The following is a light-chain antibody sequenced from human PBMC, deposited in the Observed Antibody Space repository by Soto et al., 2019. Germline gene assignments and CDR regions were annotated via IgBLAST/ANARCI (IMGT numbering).Light chain of an antibody. J-gene: IGLJ2*01. V-gene: IGLV1-40*01. CDR2: GNS. CDR3: QSYDSSLSGSKV. CDR1: SSNIGAGYD. Sequence: QSVLTQPPSVSGVPGQRVTISCTGSSSNIGAGYDVHWYQHLPGTAPKLLIYGNSNRPSGVPDRFSGSKSGTSASLAITGLQAEDEADSYCQSYDSSLSGSKVFGGGTKVTVL.